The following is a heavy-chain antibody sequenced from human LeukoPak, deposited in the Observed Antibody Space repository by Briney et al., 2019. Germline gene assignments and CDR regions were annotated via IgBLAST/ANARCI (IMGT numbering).Heavy chain of an antibody. CDR1: GFTFSKVW. D-gene: IGHD6-19*01. CDR3: ATNSSGWFGY. Sequence: PGGSLRLSCAASGFTFSKVWMSWVRQAPGKGLEWVSVIYNGANTYYTDSVKGRFTISTDNSKNTLYLQMNSLRVEDTAVYYCATNSSGWFGYWGQGTLVTVSS. V-gene: IGHV3-53*01. J-gene: IGHJ4*02. CDR2: IYNGANT.